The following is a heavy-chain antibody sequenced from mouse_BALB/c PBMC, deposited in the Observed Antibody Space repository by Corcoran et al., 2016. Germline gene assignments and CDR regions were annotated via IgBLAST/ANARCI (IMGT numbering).Heavy chain of an antibody. CDR2: ILPGSGST. J-gene: IGHJ3*01. CDR3: ARLRGPAWFAY. CDR1: GYTFSSYW. Sequence: QVQLQQSGAELMKPGASVKISCKATGYTFSSYWIEWVKQRPGHGLEWIGEILPGSGSTNYNEKFEGKATFTADTSSNTAYMQLSSLTSEDSAVYYCARLRGPAWFAYWGQGTLVTVSA. V-gene: IGHV1-9*01.